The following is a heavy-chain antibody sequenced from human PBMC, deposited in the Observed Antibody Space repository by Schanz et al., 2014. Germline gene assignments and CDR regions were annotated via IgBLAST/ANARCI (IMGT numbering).Heavy chain of an antibody. Sequence: EVQLVESGGGLVQPGGSLRLSCAASGFTFNSYAMTWVRQAPGKGLEWVSSIRHSGGSKYYADSEKGRFTISRDNSENTLYLQMNSLSADDTAVFYCAKGMGYCSGGTCYDYYYYGLDVWGQGTTVTVSS. CDR3: AKGMGYCSGGTCYDYYYYGLDV. D-gene: IGHD2-15*01. J-gene: IGHJ6*02. CDR2: IRHSGGSK. CDR1: GFTFNSYA. V-gene: IGHV3-23*04.